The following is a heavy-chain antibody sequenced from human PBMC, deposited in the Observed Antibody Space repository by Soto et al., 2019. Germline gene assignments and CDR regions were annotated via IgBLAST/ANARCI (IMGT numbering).Heavy chain of an antibody. J-gene: IGHJ6*02. D-gene: IGHD1-1*01. V-gene: IGHV2-26*01. CDR3: ARSARTIPLDYYYGMDV. CDR1: GFSLYNGRMG. CDR2: IFSNDEK. Sequence: SGPTLVNPTETLTLTCTVSGFSLYNGRMGVSWIRQPPGKALEWLAHIFSNDEKSYSTSLKSRLTISRDASKSQVVLTMTNMDPVDTAIYYCARSARTIPLDYYYGMDVWGQGTTVTVS.